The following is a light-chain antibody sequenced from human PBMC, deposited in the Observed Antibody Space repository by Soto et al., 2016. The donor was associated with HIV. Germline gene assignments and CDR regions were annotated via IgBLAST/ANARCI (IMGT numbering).Light chain of an antibody. J-gene: IGLJ1*01. CDR2: DDS. Sequence: SYVLTQPPSVSVAPGKTARISCGGNNIGTKSVHWYQQKPGQAPVLVVYDDSDRPSGIPERFSGSNSGSTATLTISRVEAGDEADYYCQVWHSGRDNYAFGPGTKVSV. V-gene: IGLV3-21*03. CDR3: QVWHSGRDNYA. CDR1: NIGTKS.